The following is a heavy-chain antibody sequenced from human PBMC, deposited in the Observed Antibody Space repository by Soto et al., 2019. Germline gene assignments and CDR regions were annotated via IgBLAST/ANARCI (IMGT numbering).Heavy chain of an antibody. CDR3: ARQRFLEWLSTINWFDP. J-gene: IGHJ5*02. V-gene: IGHV4-39*01. CDR2: IYYSGST. Sequence: PSETLSLTCTVSGGSISSSSYYWGWIRQPPGKGLEWIGSIYYSGSTYYNPSLKSRVTISVDTSKNQFSLKLSSVTAADTAVYYCARQRFLEWLSTINWFDPWGQGTLVTVSS. D-gene: IGHD3-3*01. CDR1: GGSISSSSYY.